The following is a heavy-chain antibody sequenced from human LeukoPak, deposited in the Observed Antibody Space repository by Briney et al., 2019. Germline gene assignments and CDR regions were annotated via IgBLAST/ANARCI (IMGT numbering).Heavy chain of an antibody. D-gene: IGHD1-26*01. V-gene: IGHV3-9*01. Sequence: GRSLRLSCAASGFTFDDYAMHWVRQAPGKGLEWVSSISWNSGSIGYADSVKGRFTISRDNAKNSLYLQMNSLRAEDTASYYCAKGRGSYTTSALDYWGQGTLVTVSS. CDR1: GFTFDDYA. CDR2: ISWNSGSI. J-gene: IGHJ4*02. CDR3: AKGRGSYTTSALDY.